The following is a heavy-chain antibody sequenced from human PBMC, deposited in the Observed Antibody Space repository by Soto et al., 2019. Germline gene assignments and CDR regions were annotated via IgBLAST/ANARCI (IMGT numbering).Heavy chain of an antibody. J-gene: IGHJ6*02. D-gene: IGHD6-19*01. CDR2: IYHSGST. Sequence: PAETLCLTCAVSGGSIGSSNWWSWVRQPPGKGLEWIGEIYHSGSTNYNPSLKSRVTISVDKSKNQFSLKLSSVTAADTAVYYCARDRAVDTYGMDVWGQGTTVTVSS. CDR3: ARDRAVDTYGMDV. CDR1: GGSIGSSNW. V-gene: IGHV4-4*02.